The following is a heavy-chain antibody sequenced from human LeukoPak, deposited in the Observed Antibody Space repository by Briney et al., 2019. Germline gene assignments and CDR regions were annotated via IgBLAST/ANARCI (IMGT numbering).Heavy chain of an antibody. V-gene: IGHV3-23*01. Sequence: GGSLRLSCAASGFIFRNYAMSWVRQGPGQGPEWVTAISGNDDSTYYADSVQGRFTISRDNSKSTLCLQMNSLRAEDTAVYYCAKQLGYCSDGSCYFPYWGQGTLVTVSS. CDR1: GFIFRNYA. D-gene: IGHD2-15*01. CDR2: ISGNDDST. CDR3: AKQLGYCSDGSCYFPY. J-gene: IGHJ4*02.